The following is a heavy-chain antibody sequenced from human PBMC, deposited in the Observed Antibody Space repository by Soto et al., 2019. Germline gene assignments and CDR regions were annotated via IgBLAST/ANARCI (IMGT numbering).Heavy chain of an antibody. CDR3: AMGLAAAGPLDY. Sequence: GGSLRLSCAASGFTFSSSAMSWVRQAPGRGLEWFSTISGSGGTPYYADSVKGRFTISRDNSKNTLYLVLNSLRAEDTAVYYCAMGLAAAGPLDYWGQGTLVTSPQ. CDR2: ISGSGGTP. CDR1: GFTFSSSA. D-gene: IGHD6-13*01. V-gene: IGHV3-23*01. J-gene: IGHJ4*02.